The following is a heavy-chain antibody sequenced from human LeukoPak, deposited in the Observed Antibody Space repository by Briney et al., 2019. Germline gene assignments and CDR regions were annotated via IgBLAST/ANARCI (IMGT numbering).Heavy chain of an antibody. D-gene: IGHD4-17*01. CDR3: ARVGTLKDGDFHYFDY. CDR1: GGSISSSSYY. J-gene: IGHJ4*02. CDR2: IYYSGST. Sequence: SETLSLTCTVSGGSISSSSYYWGWIRQPPGKGLEWIGSIYYSGSTYYNPSLKSRVTISVDTSKNQFSLKLSSVTAADTAVYYCARVGTLKDGDFHYFDYWGQGTLVTVSS. V-gene: IGHV4-39*07.